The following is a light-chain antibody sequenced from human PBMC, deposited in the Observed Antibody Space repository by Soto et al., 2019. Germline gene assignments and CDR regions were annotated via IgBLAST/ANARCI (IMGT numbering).Light chain of an antibody. Sequence: EVVLTQSPVTLSLSPGERATLSYMASQSFRGLLAWYQQKPGQAPRLLIYDAYNRATGIPPRFSGSGSGTDFTLTISSLEPEDSAVYYCQQRHMWPITLGQGTRLEIK. CDR3: QQRHMWPIT. CDR2: DAY. CDR1: QSFRGL. J-gene: IGKJ5*01. V-gene: IGKV3-11*01.